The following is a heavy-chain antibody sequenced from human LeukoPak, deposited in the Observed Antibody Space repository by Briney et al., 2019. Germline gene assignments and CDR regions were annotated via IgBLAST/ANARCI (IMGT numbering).Heavy chain of an antibody. J-gene: IGHJ6*02. V-gene: IGHV5-51*01. CDR1: GYSFTSYW. D-gene: IGHD4-17*01. CDR2: IYPGDSDT. CDR3: ARSADYGDYRGYYYYGMDV. Sequence: GESLKISCQGSGYSFTSYWIGWVRQMPGKGLEWMGIIYPGDSDTRYSPSFQGQVTISADKSISTAYLQWSSLKASDTAMYYCARSADYGDYRGYYYYGMDVWGQGTTVTVSS.